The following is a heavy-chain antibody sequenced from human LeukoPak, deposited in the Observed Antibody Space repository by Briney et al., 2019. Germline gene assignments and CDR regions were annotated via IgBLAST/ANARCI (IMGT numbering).Heavy chain of an antibody. J-gene: IGHJ6*04. D-gene: IGHD6-13*01. CDR1: GFTFSSYG. V-gene: IGHV3-30*18. CDR2: ISYDGSNK. Sequence: GGSLRLSCAASGFTFSSYGMHWVRQAPGKGLEWVAVISYDGSNKYYADSVKGRFTISRDNSKNTLYLQTNSLRAEDTAVYYCAKDLLAAAYYYYGMDVWGKGTTVTVSS. CDR3: AKDLLAAAYYYYGMDV.